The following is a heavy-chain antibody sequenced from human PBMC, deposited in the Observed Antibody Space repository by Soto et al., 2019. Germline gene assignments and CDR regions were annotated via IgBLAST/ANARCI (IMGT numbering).Heavy chain of an antibody. Sequence: GGSLRLSCAASGFTFSSYGMHWVRQAPGKGLEWVAVISYDGSNKYYADSVKGRFTISRDNSKNTLYLQMNSLRAEDTAVYYCAPSSGYSGDYFDYWGQGTLVTVSS. CDR1: GFTFSSYG. V-gene: IGHV3-30*03. D-gene: IGHD6-19*01. CDR3: APSSGYSGDYFDY. CDR2: ISYDGSNK. J-gene: IGHJ4*02.